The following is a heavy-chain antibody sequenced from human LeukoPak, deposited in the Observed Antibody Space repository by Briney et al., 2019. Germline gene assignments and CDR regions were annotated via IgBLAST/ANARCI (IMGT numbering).Heavy chain of an antibody. D-gene: IGHD2-2*01. V-gene: IGHV3-21*06. CDR2: ISTTGYI. Sequence: GGSPRLSCAASGFTFSKYSMNWVRQAPGKGLEWVSSISTTGYIYYADPVKGRFTISRDNANISLYLQMISLRAEDTAVYYCARDDCTTTTCYFSMDVWGQGTTVTVSS. CDR3: ARDDCTTTTCYFSMDV. CDR1: GFTFSKYS. J-gene: IGHJ6*02.